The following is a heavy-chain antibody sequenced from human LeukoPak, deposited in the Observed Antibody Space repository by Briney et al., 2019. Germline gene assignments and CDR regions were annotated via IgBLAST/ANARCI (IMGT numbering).Heavy chain of an antibody. J-gene: IGHJ1*01. V-gene: IGHV1-46*01. D-gene: IGHD4-17*01. CDR2: INPSGGST. CDR3: AIPAPTVTGAEYFQH. Sequence: GASVKVSCKASGYTFTSYYMHWVRQAPGQGLEWMGIINPSGGSTSYAQKFQGRVTTTRDTSTSTVYMELSSLRSEDTAVYYCAIPAPTVTGAEYFQHWGQGTLVTVSS. CDR1: GYTFTSYY.